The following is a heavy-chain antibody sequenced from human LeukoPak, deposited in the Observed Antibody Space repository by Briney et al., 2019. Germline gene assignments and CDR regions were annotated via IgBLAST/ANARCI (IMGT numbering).Heavy chain of an antibody. CDR1: GYTFTSYG. J-gene: IGHJ4*02. Sequence: GASVKVSCKASGYTFTSYGISWVRQAPGQGLEWMGWISAYNGNTNYAQKLQGRVTMATDTSTSTAYMELRSLRSDDTAVYYCARVPMYFLGGLSYYFDYWGQGTLVTVSS. CDR2: ISAYNGNT. D-gene: IGHD3-16*01. CDR3: ARVPMYFLGGLSYYFDY. V-gene: IGHV1-18*01.